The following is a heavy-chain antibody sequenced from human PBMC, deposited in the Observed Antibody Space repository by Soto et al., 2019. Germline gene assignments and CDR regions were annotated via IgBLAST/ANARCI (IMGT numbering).Heavy chain of an antibody. CDR2: IIPIFGTA. D-gene: IGHD3-3*01. J-gene: IGHJ6*02. CDR1: GGTFSSYA. Sequence: ASVKVSCKASGGTFSSYAISWVRQAPGQGLEWMGGIIPIFGTANYAQKFQGRVTITADESTSTAYMELSSLRSEDTAVYYCARSSMRIFGYYYYGMDVWGRGTTVRVSS. CDR3: ARSSMRIFGYYYYGMDV. V-gene: IGHV1-69*13.